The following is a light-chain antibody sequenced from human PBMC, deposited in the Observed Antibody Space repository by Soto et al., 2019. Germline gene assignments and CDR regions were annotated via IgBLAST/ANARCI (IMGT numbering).Light chain of an antibody. CDR3: QKYGSSPPIT. Sequence: ELVLTQSPGTLSLSPGERATLSCRSSQSVSSNYLAWYQQRPGQAPRLLIYDASNRASGIPDRFSGSGSGTGFTLTIRRLEPEDFVVYYCQKYGSSPPITVGKGTRLAIK. CDR2: DAS. J-gene: IGKJ5*01. CDR1: QSVSSNY. V-gene: IGKV3-20*01.